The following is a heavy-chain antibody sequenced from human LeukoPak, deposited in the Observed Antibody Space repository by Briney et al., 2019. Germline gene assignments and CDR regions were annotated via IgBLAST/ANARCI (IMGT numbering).Heavy chain of an antibody. CDR2: INHSGST. CDR3: ARVPRYSGYDFVDWFDP. Sequence: PSETLSLTCAVYGGSFSGYYWSWIRQPPGKGLEWIGEINHSGSTNYNPSLKSRVTISVDTSKNQFSLKLSSVTAADTAVYYCARVPRYSGYDFVDWFDPWGQGTLVTVSS. CDR1: GGSFSGYY. J-gene: IGHJ5*02. V-gene: IGHV4-34*01. D-gene: IGHD5-12*01.